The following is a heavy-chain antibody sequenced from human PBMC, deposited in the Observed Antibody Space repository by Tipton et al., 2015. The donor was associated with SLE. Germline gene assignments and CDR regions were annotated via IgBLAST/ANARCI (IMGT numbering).Heavy chain of an antibody. Sequence: TLSLTCTVSGGSISSSSYYWGWIRQPPGKGLEWIGSIYYSGSTYYNPSLKSRVTISVDTSKNQFSLKLSSVTAADTAVYYCARHGFMRQQLDTLDYWGQGTLVTVSS. CDR3: ARHGFMRQQLDTLDY. D-gene: IGHD6-13*01. V-gene: IGHV4-39*07. J-gene: IGHJ4*02. CDR2: IYYSGST. CDR1: GGSISSSSYY.